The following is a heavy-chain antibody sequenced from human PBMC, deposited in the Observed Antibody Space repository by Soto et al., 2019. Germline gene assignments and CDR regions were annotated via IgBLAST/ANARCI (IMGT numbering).Heavy chain of an antibody. CDR1: GFTFSDYY. CDR3: ARSKSSSWYEWFDP. Sequence: GGSLRLSCAASGFTFSDYYMSWIRQAPGKGLEWVSYISSSGSTIYYADSVKGRFTISRDNAKNSLYLQMNSLRAEDTAVYYCARSKSSSWYEWFDPWGQGTLVTVSS. CDR2: ISSSGSTI. V-gene: IGHV3-11*01. J-gene: IGHJ5*02. D-gene: IGHD6-13*01.